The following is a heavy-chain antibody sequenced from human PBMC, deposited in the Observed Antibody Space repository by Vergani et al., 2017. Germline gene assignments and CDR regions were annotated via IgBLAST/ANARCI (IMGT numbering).Heavy chain of an antibody. CDR1: GGSFTSYH. J-gene: IGHJ6*03. D-gene: IGHD4-11*01. CDR2: IDHTGRP. CDR3: ARVNTETDGHLYYYYYMDV. V-gene: IGHV4-34*01. Sequence: QVQLQQWGGGLLKPSETLSLTCVVNGGSFTSYHWTRIRQSPGEGLEWVGDIDHTGRPDYSPSLKSRLTMSVDKSRNQFSLTLNSVAATDTAIYFCARVNTETDGHLYYYYYMDVWGQGTAVTVS.